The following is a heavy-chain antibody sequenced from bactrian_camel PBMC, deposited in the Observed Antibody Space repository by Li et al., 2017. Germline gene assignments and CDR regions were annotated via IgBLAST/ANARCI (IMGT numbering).Heavy chain of an antibody. J-gene: IGHJ4*01. CDR3: ARDVYDFGREWDY. CDR1: RFTYY. CDR2: ISNGGSAT. D-gene: IGHD1*01. Sequence: DVQLVESGGGSVQSGGSLRLSCTASRFTYYMGWFRQAPGKGLEWVSAISNGGSATYYVDPVKGRFTISRDNAKKTLYLQLNSLKTEDTAMYYCARDVYDFGREWDYWGQGTQVTVS. V-gene: IGHV3S40*01.